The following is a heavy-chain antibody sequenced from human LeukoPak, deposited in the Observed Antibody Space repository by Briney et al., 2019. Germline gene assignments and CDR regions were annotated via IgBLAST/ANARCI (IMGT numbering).Heavy chain of an antibody. CDR3: AKGQTQWLVRHDFDY. CDR2: ILNDGSKK. D-gene: IGHD6-19*01. CDR1: GFTFSSYG. Sequence: PGRSLRLSCAASGFTFSSYGMHWVRQAPGKGLEWVAVILNDGSKKNYANSVKGRFTISRDNSKNTMYLQMNSLRAEDTAVYYCAKGQTQWLVRHDFDYWGQGTLVTVSS. J-gene: IGHJ4*02. V-gene: IGHV3-30*18.